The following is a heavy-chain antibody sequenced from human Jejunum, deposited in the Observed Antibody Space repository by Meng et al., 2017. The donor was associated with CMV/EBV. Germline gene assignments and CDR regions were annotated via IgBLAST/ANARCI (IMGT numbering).Heavy chain of an antibody. CDR1: NGDYY. J-gene: IGHJ4*02. D-gene: IGHD3-10*01. Sequence: NGDYYWTWIRQYPGEGLEWIGYVYYSGSTYYNPSLKSRVAMSVDTSKNQFSLTLNYVTAADTAVYYCTRRGSVIIASGAPAFYFDLWGQGTLVTVSS. V-gene: IGHV4-31*02. CDR3: TRRGSVIIASGAPAFYFDL. CDR2: VYYSGST.